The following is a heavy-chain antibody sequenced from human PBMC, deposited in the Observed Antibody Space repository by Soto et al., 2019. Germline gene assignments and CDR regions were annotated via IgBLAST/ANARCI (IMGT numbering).Heavy chain of an antibody. V-gene: IGHV1-46*01. D-gene: IGHD3-10*02. CDR1: GYTFTRYN. CDR2: IDTRGGSA. Sequence: QAQLVQSGAEVKKPGASAHISCKASGYTFTRYNIHWVRQAPGQGLEWMGIIDTRGGSADYTQRFQGRVTMTRDTSTGTVYMELSSLGSEDTAVYYCARDLPRDLVRGSFDIWGQGTLVTVSS. CDR3: ARDLPRDLVRGSFDI. J-gene: IGHJ3*02.